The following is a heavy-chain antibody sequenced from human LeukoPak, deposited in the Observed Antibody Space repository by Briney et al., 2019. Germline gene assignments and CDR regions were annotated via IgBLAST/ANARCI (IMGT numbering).Heavy chain of an antibody. Sequence: GGSLRLSCAASGFTFSDYYMSWIRQAPGKGLEWVSYISSSGSTIYYADSVKVRFTISRDNAKNSLYLQMNSLRAEDTAVYYCARDYYDSSGDYFDYWGQGTLVTVSS. D-gene: IGHD3-22*01. J-gene: IGHJ4*02. CDR1: GFTFSDYY. CDR2: ISSSGSTI. CDR3: ARDYYDSSGDYFDY. V-gene: IGHV3-11*04.